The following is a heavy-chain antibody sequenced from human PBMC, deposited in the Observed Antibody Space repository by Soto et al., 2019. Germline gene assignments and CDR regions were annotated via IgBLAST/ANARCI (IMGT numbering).Heavy chain of an antibody. CDR3: ATAIAARPRILGY. Sequence: VLVKVSWKVSGYTLTEVFIHWVRQAPGKGLEWMGGFDPEDGETIYAQKFQGRVTMTEDTSTDTAYMELSSLRSEDTAVYYCATAIAARPRILGYWGQGTLVTVSS. CDR2: FDPEDGET. D-gene: IGHD6-6*01. V-gene: IGHV1-24*01. J-gene: IGHJ4*02. CDR1: GYTLTEVF.